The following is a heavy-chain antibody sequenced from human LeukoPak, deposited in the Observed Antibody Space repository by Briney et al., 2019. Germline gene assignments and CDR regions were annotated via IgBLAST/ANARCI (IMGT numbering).Heavy chain of an antibody. Sequence: PSETLSLTCSVSGGSISTHYWSWIRQPAGEGLEWIGRIYNSENTNYNPSLRSRVAMSVDTSRNQFSLRLTSVTAADTAVYYCARGPKYSDSSGYLRAFDIWGQGTMVTVSS. CDR2: IYNSENT. V-gene: IGHV4-4*07. CDR1: GGSISTHY. D-gene: IGHD3-22*01. CDR3: ARGPKYSDSSGYLRAFDI. J-gene: IGHJ3*02.